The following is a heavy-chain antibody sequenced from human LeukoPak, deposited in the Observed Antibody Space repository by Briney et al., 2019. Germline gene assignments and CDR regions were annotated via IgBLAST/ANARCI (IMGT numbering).Heavy chain of an antibody. Sequence: GGSLRLSCAASGFTFSSYRMNWVRQAPGKGLEWVSYISSSSSTIYYADSVKGRFTISRDNAKNSLYLQMNSLRAEDTAVYYCAREGLTTIFGVDHDYWGQGTLVTVSS. CDR3: AREGLTTIFGVDHDY. J-gene: IGHJ4*02. D-gene: IGHD3-3*01. V-gene: IGHV3-48*01. CDR1: GFTFSSYR. CDR2: ISSSSSTI.